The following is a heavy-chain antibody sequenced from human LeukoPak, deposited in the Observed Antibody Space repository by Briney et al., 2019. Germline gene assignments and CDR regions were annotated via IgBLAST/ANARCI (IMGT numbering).Heavy chain of an antibody. CDR3: ARPGAAIGKGYFQH. Sequence: SETLSLTCAVYGGSFSGYYWSWIRQPPGKGLEWSGEINHSGSTNYNPSLKSRVTISVDTSKNQFSLKLSSVTAADTAVYYCARPGAAIGKGYFQHWGQGTLVTVSS. V-gene: IGHV4-34*01. CDR1: GGSFSGYY. D-gene: IGHD2-2*02. CDR2: INHSGST. J-gene: IGHJ1*01.